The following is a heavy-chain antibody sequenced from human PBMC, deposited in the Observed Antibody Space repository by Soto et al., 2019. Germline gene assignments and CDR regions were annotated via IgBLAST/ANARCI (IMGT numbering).Heavy chain of an antibody. Sequence: QVQLVQSGAEVKKPGSSVKVSCKASGDTFSNYAISWVRQAPGHGLEWMGGIIPIYGTTNYAQKFQDRVTITADGSTSTAYMELSSLISEDTAVYYCVRDLGGCSAGSCRYNWFDPWGQGTLVTVSS. CDR3: VRDLGGCSAGSCRYNWFDP. V-gene: IGHV1-69*01. CDR2: IIPIYGTT. D-gene: IGHD2-15*01. CDR1: GDTFSNYA. J-gene: IGHJ5*02.